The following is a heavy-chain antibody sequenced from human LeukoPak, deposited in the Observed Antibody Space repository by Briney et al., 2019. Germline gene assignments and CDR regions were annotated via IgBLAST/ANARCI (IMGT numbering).Heavy chain of an antibody. J-gene: IGHJ5*02. CDR1: GGSISSYY. V-gene: IGHV4-59*01. CDR3: ARLHDYGDYAWFDP. CDR2: IYYSGST. Sequence: SETLSLTCTVSGGSISSYYWSWIRQPPGKGLEWIGYIYYSGSTNYNPSLKSRVTISVDTSKNQFSLKLSSVTAADTAVYYCARLHDYGDYAWFDPWGQGTLVTVSS. D-gene: IGHD4-17*01.